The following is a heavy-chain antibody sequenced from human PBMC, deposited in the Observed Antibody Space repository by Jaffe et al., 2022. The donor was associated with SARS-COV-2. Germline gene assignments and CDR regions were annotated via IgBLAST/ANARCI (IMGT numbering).Heavy chain of an antibody. Sequence: EVQLVESGGGVVQPGGSLRLSCAASGFTFDDYAMHWVRQAPGKGLEWVSLISGDGGSTYYADSVKGRFTISRDNSKNSLYLQMNSLRTEDTALYYCAKVPRRYYYDSSGYYFDYWGQGTLVTVSS. D-gene: IGHD3-22*01. V-gene: IGHV3-43*02. CDR1: GFTFDDYA. CDR2: ISGDGGST. J-gene: IGHJ4*02. CDR3: AKVPRRYYYDSSGYYFDY.